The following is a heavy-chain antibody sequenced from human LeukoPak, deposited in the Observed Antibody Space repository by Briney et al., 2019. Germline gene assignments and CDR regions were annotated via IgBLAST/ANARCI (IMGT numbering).Heavy chain of an antibody. CDR2: INPSGGST. CDR1: GYTFTSYY. Sequence: ASVKVSCKASGYTFTSYYMHWVRQAPGQGLEWMGIINPSGGSTSYAQKFQGRVTMTRDTSTSTVYMELSSLRSEDTAVYYCALFDSSGYSLSMPDYWGQGTLVTVSS. D-gene: IGHD3-22*01. V-gene: IGHV1-46*01. CDR3: ALFDSSGYSLSMPDY. J-gene: IGHJ4*02.